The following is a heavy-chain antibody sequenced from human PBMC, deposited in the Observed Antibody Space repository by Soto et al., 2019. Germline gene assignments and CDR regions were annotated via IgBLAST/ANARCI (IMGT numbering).Heavy chain of an antibody. D-gene: IGHD5-12*01. CDR2: ISWNSGSI. J-gene: IGHJ3*02. V-gene: IGHV3-9*01. Sequence: GGSLRLSCAASGFTFDDYAMHWVRQAPGKGLEWVSGISWNSGSIGYADSVKGRFTISRDNAKNSLYLQMNSLRAEDTALYYCSKGTRGYSGYDYAFDIWGQGTMVTVSS. CDR3: SKGTRGYSGYDYAFDI. CDR1: GFTFDDYA.